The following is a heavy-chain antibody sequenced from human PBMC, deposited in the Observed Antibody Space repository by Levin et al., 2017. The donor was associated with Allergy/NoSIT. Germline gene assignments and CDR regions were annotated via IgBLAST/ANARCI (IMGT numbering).Heavy chain of an antibody. D-gene: IGHD6-13*01. J-gene: IGHJ4*02. CDR3: AKDEAAEGYFDS. CDR1: GFIFRKSA. CDR2: ISDSGIST. V-gene: IGHV3-23*01. Sequence: PGESLKISCAASGFIFRKSAMSWVRQAPGKGLEWVSSISDSGISTYYADSVKGRFTVSRDNSKNTIYLQMNSLRADDAAVYYCAKDEAAEGYFDSWGQGTLVTVSS.